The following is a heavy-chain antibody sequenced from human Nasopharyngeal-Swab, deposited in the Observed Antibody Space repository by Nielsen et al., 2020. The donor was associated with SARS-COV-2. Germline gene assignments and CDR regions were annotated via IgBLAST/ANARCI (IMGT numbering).Heavy chain of an antibody. V-gene: IGHV3-7*01. CDR1: GFTSSSHW. J-gene: IGHJ4*02. CDR2: IKQDGSEK. CDR3: ARDVNGSPLGY. Sequence: GGSLRLSCAASGFTSSSHWMSWVRQAPGKGLEWVANIKQDGSEKYYVDSVKGRFTISRDNAKNSLYLQMNSLRAEDTAVYYCARDVNGSPLGYWGQGTLVTVSS. D-gene: IGHD2-15*01.